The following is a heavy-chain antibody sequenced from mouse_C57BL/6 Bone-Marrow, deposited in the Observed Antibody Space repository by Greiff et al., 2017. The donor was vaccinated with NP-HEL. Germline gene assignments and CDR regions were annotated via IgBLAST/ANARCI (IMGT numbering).Heavy chain of an antibody. V-gene: IGHV1-72*01. D-gene: IGHD2-3*01. CDR2: IDPNSGGT. J-gene: IGHJ3*01. CDR1: GYTFTSYW. Sequence: QVHVKQPGAELVKPGASVKLSCKASGYTFTSYWMHWVKQRPGRGLEWIGRIDPNSGGTKYNEKFKSKATLTVDKPSSTAYMQLSSLTSEDSAVYYCAREKGWLLRSWFAYWGQGTLVTVSA. CDR3: AREKGWLLRSWFAY.